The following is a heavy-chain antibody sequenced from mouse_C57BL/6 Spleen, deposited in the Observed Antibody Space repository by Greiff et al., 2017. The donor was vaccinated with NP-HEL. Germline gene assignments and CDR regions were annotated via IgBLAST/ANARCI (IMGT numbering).Heavy chain of an antibody. CDR2: IHPNSGST. D-gene: IGHD1-1*01. J-gene: IGHJ4*01. CDR3: ARIYYYGSSYGYYAMDY. Sequence: VQLQQPGAELVKPGASVKLSCKASGYTFTSYWMHWVKQRPGQGLEWIGMIHPNSGSTNYNEKFKSKATLTVDKSSSTAYMQLSSLTSEDSAVYYCARIYYYGSSYGYYAMDYWGQGTSVTVSS. V-gene: IGHV1-64*01. CDR1: GYTFTSYW.